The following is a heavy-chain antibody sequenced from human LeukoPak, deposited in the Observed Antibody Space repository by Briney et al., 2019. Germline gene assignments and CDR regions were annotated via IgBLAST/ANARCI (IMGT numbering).Heavy chain of an antibody. V-gene: IGHV3-43*01. CDR1: GFTFDDFA. D-gene: IGHD3-10*01. CDR2: ISWEGQTT. CDR3: TRDTDFGSPTNYFDH. Sequence: GGSLRLSCAASGFTFDDFAMHWVRQAPGKDLEWVSLISWEGQTTFYADSVRGRFTISRDNSKNTLYLQMNSLTTDDTAFYYCTRDTDFGSPTNYFDHWGQGTLVSVSS. J-gene: IGHJ4*02.